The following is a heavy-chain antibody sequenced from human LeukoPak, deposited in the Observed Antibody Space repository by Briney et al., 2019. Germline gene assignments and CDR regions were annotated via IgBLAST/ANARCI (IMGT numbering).Heavy chain of an antibody. D-gene: IGHD3-22*01. CDR3: ARRRYYYDSSGHFDY. CDR2: IIPIFGTA. Sequence: SVKVSCKASGGTFSSYAISGVRQAPGQGVEWRGGIIPIFGTANYAQKFQGGVTITADEATSTAYTELSSLRSADTAVYYCARRRYYYDSSGHFDYWGQGTLVTVSS. CDR1: GGTFSSYA. V-gene: IGHV1-69*13. J-gene: IGHJ4*02.